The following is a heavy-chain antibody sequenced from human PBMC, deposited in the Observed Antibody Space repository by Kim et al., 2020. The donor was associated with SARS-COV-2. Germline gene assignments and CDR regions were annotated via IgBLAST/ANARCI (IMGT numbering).Heavy chain of an antibody. CDR2: IKSKTDGGTT. V-gene: IGHV3-15*01. D-gene: IGHD3-3*01. CDR1: GFTFSNAW. Sequence: VGSLRLSCAASGFTFSNAWMSWVRQAPGKGLEWVGRIKSKTDGGTTDYAAPVKGRFTISRDDSKNTLYLQMNSLKTEDTAVYYCTTDAPLNYDFWSGYTYYGMDVWGQGTTVTVSS. CDR3: TTDAPLNYDFWSGYTYYGMDV. J-gene: IGHJ6*02.